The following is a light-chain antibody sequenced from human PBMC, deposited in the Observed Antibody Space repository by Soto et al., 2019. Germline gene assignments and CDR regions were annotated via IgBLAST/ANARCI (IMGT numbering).Light chain of an antibody. CDR1: QSVSSY. CDR3: QQRNSWPYT. Sequence: EIVLTQSPATLSLSPGEGATLSCRASQSVSSYLAWYQQKPGQPPRLLIYDASNRATGIPVRFSGSGSGTDFTLTISSLEPEDFAVYYCQQRNSWPYTFGQGTKLEIK. V-gene: IGKV3-11*01. CDR2: DAS. J-gene: IGKJ2*01.